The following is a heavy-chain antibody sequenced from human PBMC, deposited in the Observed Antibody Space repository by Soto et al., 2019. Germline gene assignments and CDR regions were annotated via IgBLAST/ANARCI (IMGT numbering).Heavy chain of an antibody. V-gene: IGHV4-59*01. CDR3: AREADYGDSSSFDY. J-gene: IGHJ4*02. CDR1: GGSIRSYY. CDR2: IYYSGST. Sequence: RSLTCTVSGGSIRSYYWSGIRQPPGKRLEWIGYIYYSGSTYYNPSLKSRVTISVDTSTNQFSLTLRSVTAADTAVYYCAREADYGDSSSFDYWGQGTLVTVSS. D-gene: IGHD4-17*01.